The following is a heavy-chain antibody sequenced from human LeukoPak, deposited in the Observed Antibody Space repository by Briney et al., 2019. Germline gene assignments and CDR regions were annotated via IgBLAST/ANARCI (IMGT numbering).Heavy chain of an antibody. V-gene: IGHV3-30*02. Sequence: PGGSLRLSCAASRFTFSNCDVYWVRQAPGKGLEWVTFARYDGVNKNYPDSVKGRFTISRDKSKNTVYLQMNSLRPEDTAMYYCAGGLDYAIDYWGQGTLVTVSS. D-gene: IGHD4-17*01. CDR2: ARYDGVNK. CDR3: AGGLDYAIDY. CDR1: RFTFSNCD. J-gene: IGHJ4*02.